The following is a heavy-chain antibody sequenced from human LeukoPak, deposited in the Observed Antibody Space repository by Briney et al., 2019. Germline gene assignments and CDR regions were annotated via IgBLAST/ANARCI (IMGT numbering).Heavy chain of an antibody. CDR3: ARDPREGAADFDY. Sequence: SETLSLTCTVSGYSISSGYYWGWIRQPPGKGLEWIGSIYHSGSTYYNPSLKSRVTISVDTSKNQFSLKLSSVTTADTAVYYCARDPREGAADFDYWGQGTLVTVSS. D-gene: IGHD6-13*01. CDR1: GYSISSGYY. CDR2: IYHSGST. J-gene: IGHJ4*02. V-gene: IGHV4-38-2*02.